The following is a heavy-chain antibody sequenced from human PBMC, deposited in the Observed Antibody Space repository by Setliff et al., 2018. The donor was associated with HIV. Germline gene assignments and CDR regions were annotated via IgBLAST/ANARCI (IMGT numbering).Heavy chain of an antibody. D-gene: IGHD5-12*01. CDR1: GASISSNSYY. CDR2: ISHSGTI. Sequence: KASETLSLTCSVSGASISSNSYYWGWIRQTPGKGLEWIGSISHSGTIYYNPSLKSRLTMSIDPSKKQFSLSLTSMTAADTGIYYCARQFQVRGYGGHFDFWGQGAPVTVSS. J-gene: IGHJ4*02. V-gene: IGHV4-39*01. CDR3: ARQFQVRGYGGHFDF.